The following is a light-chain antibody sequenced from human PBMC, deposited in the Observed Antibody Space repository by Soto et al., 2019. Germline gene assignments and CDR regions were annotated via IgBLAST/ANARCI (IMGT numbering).Light chain of an antibody. CDR1: QDISSW. V-gene: IGKV1-12*01. CDR2: SAS. J-gene: IGKJ5*01. Sequence: DLPMTPSPSSLSASVGDKGTINCRASQDISSWLAWFQQKPGKAPKIMIFSASSLQSGVPSRFSGSGSGTDFTLTITNLQPEDVATYYCQQANTFPFTFGQGTRLEIK. CDR3: QQANTFPFT.